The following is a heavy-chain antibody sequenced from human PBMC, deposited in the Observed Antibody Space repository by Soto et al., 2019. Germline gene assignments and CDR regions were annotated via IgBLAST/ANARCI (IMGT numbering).Heavy chain of an antibody. CDR2: ISSSSSYI. D-gene: IGHD6-13*01. J-gene: IGHJ5*02. CDR3: ARSRGSSSARGWFDP. V-gene: IGHV3-21*01. Sequence: GGSLRLSCASSGFTFSSYSMNWVRQAPGKGLEWVSSISSSSSYIYYADSVKGRFTISRDNAKNSLYLQMNSLRAEDTAVYYCARSRGSSSARGWFDPWGQGTLVTVSS. CDR1: GFTFSSYS.